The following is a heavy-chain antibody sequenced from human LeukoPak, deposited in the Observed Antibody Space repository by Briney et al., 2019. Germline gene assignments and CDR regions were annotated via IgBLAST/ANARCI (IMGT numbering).Heavy chain of an antibody. V-gene: IGHV4-34*01. J-gene: IGHJ4*02. CDR1: GGSFCGYY. D-gene: IGHD6-19*01. CDR3: AREAVAGFDY. CDR2: INHSGST. Sequence: SETLSLTCAVYGGSFCGYYWSWIRKPPGKGLEWIGEINHSGSTNYNPSLKSRVTISVDTSKNQFSLKLSSVTAADTAVYYCAREAVAGFDYWGQGTLVTVSS.